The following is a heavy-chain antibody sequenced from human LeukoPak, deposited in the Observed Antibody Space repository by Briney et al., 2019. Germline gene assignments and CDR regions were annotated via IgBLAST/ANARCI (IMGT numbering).Heavy chain of an antibody. V-gene: IGHV4-61*02. CDR2: IYTSGST. CDR1: GGSISSGSYY. Sequence: SQTLSLTCSVSGGSISSGSYYWSWIRQPAGKGLEWIGRIYTSGSTNYNPSLKSRVTISGDTSKNQFSLKLSSVTAVDTAVYYCARDVWFGAGRTFDYWGQGTLVTVSS. J-gene: IGHJ4*02. D-gene: IGHD3-10*01. CDR3: ARDVWFGAGRTFDY.